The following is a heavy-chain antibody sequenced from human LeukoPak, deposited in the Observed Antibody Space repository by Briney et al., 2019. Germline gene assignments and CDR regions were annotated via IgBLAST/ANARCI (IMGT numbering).Heavy chain of an antibody. CDR3: YSWYGGADAFDI. D-gene: IGHD3-10*01. Sequence: SQTLSLTCTVSGGSISSGDYYWSWIRQPPGKGLEWIGYIYYSGSTYYNPSLKSRVTISVDTSKNQFSLKLSSVTAADTAVYYCYSWYGGADAFDIWGQGTMVTVSS. V-gene: IGHV4-30-4*01. J-gene: IGHJ3*02. CDR1: GGSISSGDYY. CDR2: IYYSGST.